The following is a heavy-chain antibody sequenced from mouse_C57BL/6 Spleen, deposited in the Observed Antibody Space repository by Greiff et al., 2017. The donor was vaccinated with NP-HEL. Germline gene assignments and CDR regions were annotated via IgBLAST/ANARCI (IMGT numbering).Heavy chain of an antibody. D-gene: IGHD2-2*01. CDR3: ARTGYDEGAWFAY. J-gene: IGHJ3*01. Sequence: VKLMESGPGLVQPSQSLSITCTVSGFSLTSYGVHWVRQSPGKGLEWLGVIWSGGSTDYNAAFISRLSISKDNSKSQVFFKMNSLQADDTAIYYCARTGYDEGAWFAYWGQGTLVTVSA. CDR2: IWSGGST. CDR1: GFSLTSYG. V-gene: IGHV2-2*01.